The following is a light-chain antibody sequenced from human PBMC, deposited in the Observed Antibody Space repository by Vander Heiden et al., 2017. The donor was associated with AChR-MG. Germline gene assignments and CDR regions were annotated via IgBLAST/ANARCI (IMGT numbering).Light chain of an antibody. CDR3: QQDSNWPRT. CDR1: QSVSTN. V-gene: IGKV3-15*01. CDR2: DAS. Sequence: EIVMTQSPATLSVSPGERVALSCRASQSVSTNLVWFQHKPGQAPRLLVYDASTRATDLPARFSGSGSGTDFTLTISSLQSEDFAVYYCQQDSNWPRTFGQGTKVEIK. J-gene: IGKJ1*01.